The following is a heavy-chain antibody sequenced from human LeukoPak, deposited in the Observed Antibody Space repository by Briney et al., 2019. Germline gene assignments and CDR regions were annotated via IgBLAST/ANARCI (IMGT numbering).Heavy chain of an antibody. CDR1: GGSISSYY. J-gene: IGHJ4*02. V-gene: IGHV4-59*12. Sequence: SETLSLTCTVSGGSISSYYWSWIRQPPGKGLEWIGYIYYSGSTNYNPSLKSRVTISVDTSKNQFSLKLSSVTPEDTAVYYCARGYSVLLDYWGQGTLVTVSS. CDR2: IYYSGST. CDR3: ARGYSVLLDY. D-gene: IGHD2/OR15-2a*01.